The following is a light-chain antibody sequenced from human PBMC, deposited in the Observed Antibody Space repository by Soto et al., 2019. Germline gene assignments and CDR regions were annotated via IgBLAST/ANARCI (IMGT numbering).Light chain of an antibody. CDR3: QQYNSYSPWT. CDR2: KAS. CDR1: QSISSW. Sequence: DIQMTQSPSTLSASVRDRVTITCRASQSISSWLAWYQQKPGKAPKLLIYKASSLQSGVPSRFSGSGSGTEFTLTISSLQPGDFATYYCQQYNSYSPWTFGQGTKVDIK. J-gene: IGKJ1*01. V-gene: IGKV1-5*03.